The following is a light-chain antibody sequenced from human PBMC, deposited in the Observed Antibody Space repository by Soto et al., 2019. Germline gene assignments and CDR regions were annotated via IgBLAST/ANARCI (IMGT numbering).Light chain of an antibody. J-gene: IGLJ2*01. CDR3: SSYTGSNTVL. CDR2: GVS. V-gene: IGLV2-8*01. CDR1: SSDVGGYNY. Sequence: QSALTQPPSASGSPGQSVTISCTGTSSDVGGYNYVSWYQQHPGKAPKLMIYGVSKRPSGVPDRFVGSKSGNTASLTVSGLQAEDEADYYCSSYTGSNTVLFGGGTKLTVL.